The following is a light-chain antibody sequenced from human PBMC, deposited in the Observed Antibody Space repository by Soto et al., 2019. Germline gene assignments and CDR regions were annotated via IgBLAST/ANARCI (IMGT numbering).Light chain of an antibody. J-gene: IGLJ3*02. CDR2: GNS. V-gene: IGLV1-40*01. Sequence: QSVLTQPPSVSGAPGQRVTISCTGSSSNIGAGYDVKWYQQLPGTAPKLLIYGNSHRPSGVPDRFSGSKSGTSASLAITGLQAEDEAYYYCQSYDSSLSGWVFGGGTKLTVL. CDR3: QSYDSSLSGWV. CDR1: SSNIGAGYD.